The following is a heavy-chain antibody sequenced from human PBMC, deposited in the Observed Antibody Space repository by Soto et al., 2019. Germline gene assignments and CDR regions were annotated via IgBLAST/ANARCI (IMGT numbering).Heavy chain of an antibody. J-gene: IGHJ6*02. V-gene: IGHV1-18*01. CDR1: GYSFTKYG. CDR3: AMVDVYVTPSPQDV. Sequence: GASVKVSCKASGYSFTKYGIAWGGQAPGQGLEWMGWINTYNGNTNYAQNLQGRVTLTTDTSTSTAYMELTSLRSNDTAIYYCAMVDVYVTPSPQDVWGQGTTVTVSS. CDR2: INTYNGNT. D-gene: IGHD3-16*01.